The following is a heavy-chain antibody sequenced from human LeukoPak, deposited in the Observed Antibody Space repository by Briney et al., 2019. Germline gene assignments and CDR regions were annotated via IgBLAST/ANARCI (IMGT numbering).Heavy chain of an antibody. CDR2: INHSGST. D-gene: IGHD3-10*01. CDR1: GGSFSGYY. CDR3: ARVGYYGSGSSLYYMDV. J-gene: IGHJ6*03. Sequence: PSETLSLTCAVYGGSFSGYYWSWIRQPPGKGLEWIGEINHSGSTNYNPSLKSRVTISVDTSKNQFSLKLSSVTAADTAVYYCARVGYYGSGSSLYYMDVWGKGTTVTISS. V-gene: IGHV4-34*01.